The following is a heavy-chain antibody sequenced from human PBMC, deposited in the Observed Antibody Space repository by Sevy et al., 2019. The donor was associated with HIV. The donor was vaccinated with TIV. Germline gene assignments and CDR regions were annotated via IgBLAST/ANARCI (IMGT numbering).Heavy chain of an antibody. CDR3: ARGLRYHDY. D-gene: IGHD1-20*01. J-gene: IGHJ4*02. Sequence: GESLKISCAASGFTFSSYAMHWVRQAPGKGLEWVAVISYDGSNKYYADSVKGRFTISRDNSKNTLYLQMNSLRAEDTAAYYCARGLRYHDYWGQGTLVTVSS. CDR1: GFTFSSYA. CDR2: ISYDGSNK. V-gene: IGHV3-30-3*01.